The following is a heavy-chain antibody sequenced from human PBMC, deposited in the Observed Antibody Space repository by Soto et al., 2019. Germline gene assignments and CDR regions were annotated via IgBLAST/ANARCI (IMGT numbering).Heavy chain of an antibody. CDR3: ARGYCSNGVCYRYIDL. V-gene: IGHV3-72*01. CDR1: GFTFSDHY. D-gene: IGHD2-8*01. J-gene: IGHJ2*01. CDR2: TRNKANSYTT. Sequence: EVQLVESGGGLVQPGGSLRLSCAASGFTFSDHYMDWVRQAPGKGLEWVGRTRNKANSYTTEYAASVKGRFTISRDESKNSLYLQMNSLKTEDTAVYYCARGYCSNGVCYRYIDLWGRGTLVTVSS.